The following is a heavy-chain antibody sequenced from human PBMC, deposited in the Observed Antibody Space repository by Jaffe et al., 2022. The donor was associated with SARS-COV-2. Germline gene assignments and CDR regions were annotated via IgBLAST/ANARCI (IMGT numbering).Heavy chain of an antibody. D-gene: IGHD5-18*01. V-gene: IGHV4-38-2*01. J-gene: IGHJ6*03. CDR2: IYHSGTT. CDR3: AGGEYSYGYYYYMDV. CDR1: GYSISSDYY. Sequence: QVQLQESGPGLVKPSETLSLTCSVSGYSISSDYYWGWIRQPPGKGLEWIGSIYHSGTTYYNPSLKSRVTISLDTSKNQFSLKLSSVTAADTAVYYCAGGEYSYGYYYYMDVWGKGTTVTVSS.